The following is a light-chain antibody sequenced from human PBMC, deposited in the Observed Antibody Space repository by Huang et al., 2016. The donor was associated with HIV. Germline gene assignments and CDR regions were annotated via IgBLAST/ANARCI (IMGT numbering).Light chain of an antibody. CDR1: QSVLYRSNNKNY. CDR3: QQYYSNPLT. J-gene: IGKJ4*01. CDR2: WAS. Sequence: DIVMTQSPDSLAVSLGERATINCKSSQSVLYRSNNKNYFAWYQQKPGQPPKLLIYWASTRESGVPERFSCSGSGTDFTLTIRSLQAEDVAVYYCQQYYSNPLTFGGGTKVEIK. V-gene: IGKV4-1*01.